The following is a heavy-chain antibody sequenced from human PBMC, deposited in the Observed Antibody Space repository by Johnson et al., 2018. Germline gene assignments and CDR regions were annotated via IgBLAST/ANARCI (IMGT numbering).Heavy chain of an antibody. J-gene: IGHJ1*01. CDR3: AKGGVRGGEYYGPFQY. V-gene: IGHV3-30*18. Sequence: VQLVESGGGVVQPGRSLRLSCAASGFIFSRYDIHWVRQAPGKGLEWVAVISYDGSNKYYADSVKGRFTISRDNSKNTLYLQMNSLGAEETAVYYWAKGGVRGGEYYGPFQYWGPGTLVTVSS. D-gene: IGHD2/OR15-2a*01. CDR2: ISYDGSNK. CDR1: GFIFSRYD.